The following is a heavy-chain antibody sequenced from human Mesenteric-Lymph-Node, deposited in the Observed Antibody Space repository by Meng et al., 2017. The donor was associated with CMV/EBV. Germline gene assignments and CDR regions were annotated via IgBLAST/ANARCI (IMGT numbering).Heavy chain of an antibody. Sequence: GGSLRLSCAASGFTFSSYAMHWVRQAPGKGLEWVAVISYDGSNKYYADSVKGRFTISRDNSKNTLYLQMNSLRAEDTAVYYCARDPVAVDYYGMDVWGQGTTVTVSS. CDR3: ARDPVAVDYYGMDV. CDR2: ISYDGSNK. J-gene: IGHJ6*02. D-gene: IGHD6-19*01. CDR1: GFTFSSYA. V-gene: IGHV3-30*04.